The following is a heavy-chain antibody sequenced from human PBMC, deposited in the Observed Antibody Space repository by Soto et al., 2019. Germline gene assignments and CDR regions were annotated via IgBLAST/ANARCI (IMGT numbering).Heavy chain of an antibody. V-gene: IGHV3-33*01. CDR2: IWNDGSNK. CDR1: GFTFSNYG. CDR3: ARVTTVTNFDY. Sequence: ESGGGVVQPGRSLRLSCAASGFTFSNYGMHWVRQAPGKGLEWVAVIWNDGSNKYYVDSVKGRFTISRDNSKNTLYLQMDSLRAEDTAVYYCARVTTVTNFDYWGQGTLVTVSS. J-gene: IGHJ4*02. D-gene: IGHD4-17*01.